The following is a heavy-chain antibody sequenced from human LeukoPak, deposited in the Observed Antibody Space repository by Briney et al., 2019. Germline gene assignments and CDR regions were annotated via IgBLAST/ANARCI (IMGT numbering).Heavy chain of an antibody. CDR3: AKDTHGDYLSWLDP. D-gene: IGHD4-17*01. CDR2: ISGSGGST. V-gene: IGHV3-23*01. J-gene: IGHJ5*02. Sequence: GGSLRLSCAASGFTFSSYAMSWVRQAPGKGLEWISAISGSGGSTYYADSVKGRFTISRDNSKNILYLQMNSLRAEDTAVYYCAKDTHGDYLSWLDPWGQGTLVTVSS. CDR1: GFTFSSYA.